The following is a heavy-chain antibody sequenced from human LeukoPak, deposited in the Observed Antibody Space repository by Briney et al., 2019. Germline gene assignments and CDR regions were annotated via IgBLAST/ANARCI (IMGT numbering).Heavy chain of an antibody. CDR2: IYSGGST. V-gene: IGHV3-53*01. J-gene: IGHJ4*02. Sequence: GGSLRLSCAASGFTVSSNYMSWVRQAPGKGLEWVSVIYSGGSTYYADSVKGRFTISRDNSKNTLYLQMDSLRAEDTAVYYCARSQQRLFDYWGQGTLVTVSS. CDR1: GFTVSSNY. D-gene: IGHD6-25*01. CDR3: ARSQQRLFDY.